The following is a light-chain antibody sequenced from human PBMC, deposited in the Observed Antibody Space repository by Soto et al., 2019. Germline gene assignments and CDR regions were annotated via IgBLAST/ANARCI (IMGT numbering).Light chain of an antibody. CDR2: WAS. V-gene: IGKV4-1*01. CDR1: QSVLHSSNNKNY. CDR3: QQYYTTPKT. Sequence: DIVMTQSPDSLAVSLGERATINCKSGQSVLHSSNNKNYLAWYQQKPGQPPKLLIFWASTRASGVPDRFSGSGSGTDFTLTISSLQAADVAIYYCQQYYTTPKTFGQGTKVEI. J-gene: IGKJ1*01.